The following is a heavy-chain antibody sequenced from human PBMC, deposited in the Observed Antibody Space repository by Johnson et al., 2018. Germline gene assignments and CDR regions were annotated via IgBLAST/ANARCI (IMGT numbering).Heavy chain of an antibody. CDR1: GFTVSSNY. V-gene: IGHV3-66*02. J-gene: IGHJ6*03. CDR3: ALLSGYYYYSMDV. CDR2: IYSGGRT. D-gene: IGHD2-2*01. Sequence: VQLVESGGGLVQPGGSLRLSCAASGFTVSSNYMSWVRQAPGKGLEWVSVIYSGGRTHYADSVKGRFTISRDNSKNTLDLQMNSLRAEDTAVYYCALLSGYYYYSMDVWGNGATVTVSS.